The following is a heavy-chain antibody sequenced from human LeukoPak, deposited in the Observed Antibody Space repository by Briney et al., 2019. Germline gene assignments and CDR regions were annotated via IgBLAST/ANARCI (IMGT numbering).Heavy chain of an antibody. V-gene: IGHV3-7*04. CDR1: GFTFSSYW. D-gene: IGHD3-22*01. CDR3: AGGHSHYYDFDFDY. Sequence: GGSLRLSCADSGFTFSSYWMSGVCQAPGKGLEWVANIKQDGSEKYYVDSVKGRFTISRDNAKNPLYLQMNSLRAEDTAVYYCAGGHSHYYDFDFDYWGQGTLVTVSS. CDR2: IKQDGSEK. J-gene: IGHJ4*02.